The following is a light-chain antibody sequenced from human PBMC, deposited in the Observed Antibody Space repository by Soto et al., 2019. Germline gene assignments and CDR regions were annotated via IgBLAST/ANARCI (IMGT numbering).Light chain of an antibody. CDR3: AAWDDSLSGWV. J-gene: IGLJ3*02. CDR1: SSNIGSNY. CDR2: SNN. V-gene: IGLV1-47*02. Sequence: QSVLTQPPSASGTPGQRVTISCSGSSSNIGSNYVYWYQQLPGTAPKLLIYSNNQRPSGVPDRFSCSKSGTSASLAISGLRSEDEADYYCAAWDDSLSGWVFGGGTQLTVL.